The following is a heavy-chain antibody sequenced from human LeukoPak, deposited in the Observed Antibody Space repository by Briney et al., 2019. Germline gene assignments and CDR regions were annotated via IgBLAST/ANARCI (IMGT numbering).Heavy chain of an antibody. CDR1: GGSISSGGYY. J-gene: IGHJ5*02. V-gene: IGHV4-31*03. CDR2: IYYSGST. D-gene: IGHD7-27*01. Sequence: PSQTLSLTCTVSGGSISSGGYYWSWIRQHPGKGLEWTGYIYYSGSTYYNPSLKSRVTISVDTSKNQFSLRLSSVTAADTAVYYCARRITGDLRRFDPWGQGTLVTVSS. CDR3: ARRITGDLRRFDP.